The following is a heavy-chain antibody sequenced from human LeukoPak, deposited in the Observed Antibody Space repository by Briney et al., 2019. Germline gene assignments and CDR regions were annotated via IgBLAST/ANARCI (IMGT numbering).Heavy chain of an antibody. Sequence: KPGGSLRLSCAASGFTFSSYSMNWVRQAPGKGLEWVSSISSSSSYIYYADSVKGRFTISRDNAKNSLYLQMNSLRAEDSAVYYCARLGVAGYFDYWGRGTLVTVSS. J-gene: IGHJ4*02. CDR3: ARLGVAGYFDY. CDR1: GFTFSSYS. D-gene: IGHD3-3*01. CDR2: ISSSSSYI. V-gene: IGHV3-21*01.